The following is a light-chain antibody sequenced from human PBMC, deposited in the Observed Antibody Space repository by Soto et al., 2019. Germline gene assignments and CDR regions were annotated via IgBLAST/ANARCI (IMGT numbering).Light chain of an antibody. Sequence: EIVMTQSPASLSVPPGERATLSCRASQRVSPNFAWYLQKPGQAPRLLIYGASTRATAVPARFTASWSGTEFTLSISSLQSDDFGVYYCQQYDTWPRTFGQGTKGEI. V-gene: IGKV3-15*01. CDR2: GAS. CDR1: QRVSPN. CDR3: QQYDTWPRT. J-gene: IGKJ1*01.